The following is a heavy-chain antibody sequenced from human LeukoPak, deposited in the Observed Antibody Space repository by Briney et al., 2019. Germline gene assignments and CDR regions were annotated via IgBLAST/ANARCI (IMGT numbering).Heavy chain of an antibody. V-gene: IGHV4-4*07. J-gene: IGHJ4*02. CDR2: IYTSGST. D-gene: IGHD3-3*01. CDR3: ARYGTDYDFWSGYYYFDY. Sequence: SETLSLTCTVSGGSISSYYWSWIRQPAGKGQEWIGRIYTSGSTNYNPSLKSRVTMSVDTSKNQFSLKLSSVTAADTAVYYCARYGTDYDFWSGYYYFDYWGQGTLVTVSS. CDR1: GGSISSYY.